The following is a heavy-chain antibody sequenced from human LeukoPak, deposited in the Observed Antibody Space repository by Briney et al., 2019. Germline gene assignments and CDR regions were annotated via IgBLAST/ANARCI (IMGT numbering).Heavy chain of an antibody. CDR2: ISGSGGST. CDR1: GFTFSSYA. D-gene: IGHD2-15*01. Sequence: GGSLRLSCAASGFTFSSYAMSWVRQAPGKGLEWVSAISGSGGSTYYADSVKGRFTISRDNSKNTLYLQMNSLRAEHTAVYYCAKTLVVVVAATQGDYWGQGTLVTVSS. CDR3: AKTLVVVVAATQGDY. J-gene: IGHJ4*02. V-gene: IGHV3-23*01.